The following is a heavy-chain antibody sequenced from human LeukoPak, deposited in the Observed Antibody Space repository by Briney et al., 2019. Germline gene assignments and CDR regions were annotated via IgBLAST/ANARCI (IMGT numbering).Heavy chain of an antibody. D-gene: IGHD3-10*01. CDR3: AIFGLHPSRGAARERYGMDV. CDR2: ISSSSSTI. Sequence: PGGSLRLSCAASGFTFSSYSMNWVRQAPGKGLEWVSYISSSSSTIYYADSVKGRFTISRDNAKNSLYLQMNSLRAEDTAVYYCAIFGLHPSRGAARERYGMDVWGQGTTVTVSS. J-gene: IGHJ6*02. CDR1: GFTFSSYS. V-gene: IGHV3-48*04.